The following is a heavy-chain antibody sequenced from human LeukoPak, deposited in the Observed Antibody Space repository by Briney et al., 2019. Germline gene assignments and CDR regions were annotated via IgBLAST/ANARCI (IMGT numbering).Heavy chain of an antibody. CDR2: IWYDGSNK. V-gene: IGHV3-33*01. CDR1: GFTFSSYG. CDR3: ARARLANYFDY. Sequence: PGRSLRLSCAASGFTFSSYGMHWVRQAPGKGLEWVAVIWYDGSNKYCADSVKGRFTISRDNSKNTLYLQMNSLRAEDMAVYYCARARLANYFDYWGQGTLVTVSS. J-gene: IGHJ4*02.